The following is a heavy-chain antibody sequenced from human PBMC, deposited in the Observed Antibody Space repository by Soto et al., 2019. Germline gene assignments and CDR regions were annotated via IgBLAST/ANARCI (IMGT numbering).Heavy chain of an antibody. D-gene: IGHD3-3*01. CDR1: GYSISSGYY. CDR3: ARDRGYDFWSGYYAY. V-gene: IGHV4-38-2*02. J-gene: IGHJ4*02. CDR2: IYHSGST. Sequence: PSETLSLTCAVSGYSISSGYYWGLIRQPPGKGLEWIGTIYHSGSTYYNPSLKSRVTISVDTAKNQFSLKLSSVTAADTAVYYCARDRGYDFWSGYYAYWGQGTLVTVSS.